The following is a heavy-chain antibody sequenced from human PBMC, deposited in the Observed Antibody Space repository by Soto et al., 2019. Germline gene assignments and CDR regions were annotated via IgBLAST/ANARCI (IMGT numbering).Heavy chain of an antibody. Sequence: QVHLVQSGAEVKKPGASVKVSCKASGYTFTGYYIHWVRQAPGQGLEWMVWINPNSGGANIAQKFQGWVTITSYTSNSTTYMELRRLRSHDTAVYYCARDDYDGSASYGFEIWGQGTMVTVAS. J-gene: IGHJ3*02. CDR2: INPNSGGA. V-gene: IGHV1-2*04. CDR3: ARDDYDGSASYGFEI. CDR1: GYTFTGYY. D-gene: IGHD3-16*01.